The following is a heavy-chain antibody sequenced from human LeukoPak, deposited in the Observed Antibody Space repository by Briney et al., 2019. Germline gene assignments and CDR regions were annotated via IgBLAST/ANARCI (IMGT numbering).Heavy chain of an antibody. V-gene: IGHV3-30*02. Sequence: GGSLRLSCAASGFTFRSYGMHWVRQAPGKGLEWVAFIRYDGNSNYYADSVKGRFTISRDNSRSTLYLQMNSLRAEDTAVYYCAKEEVISGNHGVYFDYXGQGTLVTVS. CDR3: AKEEVISGNHGVYFDY. D-gene: IGHD3-22*01. CDR1: GFTFRSYG. CDR2: IRYDGNSN. J-gene: IGHJ4*02.